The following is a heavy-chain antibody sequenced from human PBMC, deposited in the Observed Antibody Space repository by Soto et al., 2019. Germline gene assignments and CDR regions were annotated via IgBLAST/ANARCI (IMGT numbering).Heavy chain of an antibody. V-gene: IGHV1-69*01. J-gene: IGHJ6*02. CDR3: ARASIAAAGPYYYYYGMDV. CDR1: GGTFSSYA. CDR2: IIPIFGTA. Sequence: QVQLVQSGAEVKKPGSSVKVSCKASGGTFSSYAISWVRQAPGQGLEWMGGIIPIFGTANYAQKFQGRVTITADESTSTAYMELSSLRSEDTAVYYCARASIAAAGPYYYYYGMDVCGQGTTVTVSS. D-gene: IGHD6-13*01.